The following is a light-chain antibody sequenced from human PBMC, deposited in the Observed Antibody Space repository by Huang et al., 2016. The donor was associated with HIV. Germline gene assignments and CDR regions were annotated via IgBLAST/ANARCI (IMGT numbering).Light chain of an antibody. V-gene: IGKV3-20*01. CDR2: GTF. J-gene: IGKJ1*01. CDR1: QNIRNNY. Sequence: EIVLTQSPGTLALSPGERATLSCSAIQNIRNNYLAWYQQRPGQAPRLLLHGTFIRAAGIPDRFSGSGSGTDFTLTISRLEPEDFVVYYCQQYGTSPSKTFGQGTKVEMK. CDR3: QQYGTSPSKT.